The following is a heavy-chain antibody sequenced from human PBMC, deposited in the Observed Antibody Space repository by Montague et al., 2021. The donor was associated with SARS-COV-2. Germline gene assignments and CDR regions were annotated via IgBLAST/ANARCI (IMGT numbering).Heavy chain of an antibody. CDR1: GGAISSSSYY. CDR3: TRVGRQQLLRLSGTDV. V-gene: IGHV4-39*07. J-gene: IGHJ6*02. Sequence: SETLSLTCTVSGGAISSSSYYWGWHRQPPGKGLEWNGNNNYSGSNYYNPYLKSRVTISVDTSKNQFSLKLSSVTAADTAVYYCTRVGRQQLLRLSGTDVWGQGTTVTVSS. D-gene: IGHD6-13*01. CDR2: NNYSGSN.